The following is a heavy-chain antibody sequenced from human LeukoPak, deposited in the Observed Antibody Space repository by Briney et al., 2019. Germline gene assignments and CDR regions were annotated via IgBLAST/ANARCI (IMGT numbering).Heavy chain of an antibody. Sequence: GGSLRLSCAASGFTFSSYAMHWVRQAPGKGLEWVTVISYDGSNEYYADSVKGRFTISRDNSKNTLYLQMNSLRAEDTAVYYCAKPKVGATPLNAFDIWGQGTMVTVSS. CDR2: ISYDGSNE. V-gene: IGHV3-30-3*02. CDR3: AKPKVGATPLNAFDI. J-gene: IGHJ3*02. CDR1: GFTFSSYA. D-gene: IGHD1-26*01.